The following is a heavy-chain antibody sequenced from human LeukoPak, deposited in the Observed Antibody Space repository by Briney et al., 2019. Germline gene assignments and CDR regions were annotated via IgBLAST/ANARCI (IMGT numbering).Heavy chain of an antibody. Sequence: SETLSLTCAVYGESFSGYYWNWIRQPPGKGLEWIWEINHSGSTTNHNPSLKSRVTISVDTSKNQFSLKLSSVTAADTAVYYCARHDYGVYYFDYWGQGTLVTVSS. D-gene: IGHD4-17*01. CDR3: ARHDYGVYYFDY. J-gene: IGHJ4*02. CDR1: GESFSGYY. CDR2: INHSGSTT. V-gene: IGHV4-34*01.